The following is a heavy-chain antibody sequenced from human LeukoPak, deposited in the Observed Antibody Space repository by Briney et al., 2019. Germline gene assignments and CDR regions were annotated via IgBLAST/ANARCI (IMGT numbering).Heavy chain of an antibody. Sequence: GSLRLSCAASGFTFSSYEMNWVRQAPGKGLEWVSYISSSGSTIYYADSVKGRFTISRDNAKNSLYLQMNSLRAEDTAVYYCTKFGGVIRWFDPWGQGTLVTVSS. J-gene: IGHJ5*02. CDR3: TKFGGVIRWFDP. CDR2: ISSSGSTI. CDR1: GFTFSSYE. D-gene: IGHD3-16*01. V-gene: IGHV3-48*03.